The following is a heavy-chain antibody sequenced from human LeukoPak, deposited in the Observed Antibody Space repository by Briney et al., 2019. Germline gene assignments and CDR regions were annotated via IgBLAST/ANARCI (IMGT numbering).Heavy chain of an antibody. Sequence: GESLRLSCAASGFTFSNYWMTWVRQAPGKGLEWVANIKQDGSEKYYVDSVKGRFTISRDNSKNTLYLQMNSLRAEDTAVYYCARDTKDVDFDYWGQGTLVTVSS. D-gene: IGHD2-8*01. CDR1: GFTFSNYW. CDR3: ARDTKDVDFDY. V-gene: IGHV3-7*01. J-gene: IGHJ4*02. CDR2: IKQDGSEK.